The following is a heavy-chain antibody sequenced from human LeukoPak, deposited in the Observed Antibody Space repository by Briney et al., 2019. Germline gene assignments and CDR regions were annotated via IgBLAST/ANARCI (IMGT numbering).Heavy chain of an antibody. V-gene: IGHV4-4*02. D-gene: IGHD6-13*01. CDR2: MYLTGST. CDR3: APYLIRGSSEYSSNYYFDY. J-gene: IGHJ4*02. Sequence: SETLSLTCVVSGASVSTNNWWSWVRQPPGKGLVWIGKMYLTGSTNYNPSLKSRVTISVDKSKTQFSLKLNSVNAADTAVYYCAPYLIRGSSEYSSNYYFDYWGQGTLVTVSS. CDR1: GASVSTNNW.